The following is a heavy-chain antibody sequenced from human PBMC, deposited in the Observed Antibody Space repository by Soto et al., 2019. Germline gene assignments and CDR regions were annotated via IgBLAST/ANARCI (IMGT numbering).Heavy chain of an antibody. V-gene: IGHV1-8*01. CDR3: ARGSGPLPRYYYYGMDV. CDR2: MNPNSGNT. Sequence: ASVKVSCKASGYTFTSYDINWVRQATGQGLEWMGWMNPNSGNTGYAQKFQGRVTMTRNTSISTAYMELSSLRSEDTAVYYCARGSGPLPRYYYYGMDVWGQGTTVTVSS. J-gene: IGHJ6*02. CDR1: GYTFTSYD. D-gene: IGHD3-10*01.